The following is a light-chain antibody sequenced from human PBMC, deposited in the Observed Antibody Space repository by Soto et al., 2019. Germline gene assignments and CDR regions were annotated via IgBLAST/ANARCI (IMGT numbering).Light chain of an antibody. V-gene: IGKV3-20*01. Sequence: DIVLTQSPGTLSLSPRERATLSCRASQSVGSSYLAWYQQKPGQAPRLLIYDTSSRAAGIPDRFSGSGSGTDFTLTISRLEPEDFAVYYCQQYGDSPWTFGQGTKVDIK. CDR1: QSVGSSY. CDR2: DTS. J-gene: IGKJ1*01. CDR3: QQYGDSPWT.